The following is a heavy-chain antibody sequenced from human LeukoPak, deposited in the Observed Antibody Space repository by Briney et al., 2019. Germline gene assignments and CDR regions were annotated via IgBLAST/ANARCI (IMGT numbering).Heavy chain of an antibody. CDR2: IIPIFGIA. Sequence: SVKVSCKASGGTFSSYAISWVRQAPGQGLEWMGRIIPIFGIANYAQKFQGRVTITADESTSTAYMELSSLRSEDTAVYYCARPSFGNYGMDVWGQGTTVTVSS. CDR3: ARPSFGNYGMDV. J-gene: IGHJ6*02. D-gene: IGHD3-10*01. V-gene: IGHV1-69*15. CDR1: GGTFSSYA.